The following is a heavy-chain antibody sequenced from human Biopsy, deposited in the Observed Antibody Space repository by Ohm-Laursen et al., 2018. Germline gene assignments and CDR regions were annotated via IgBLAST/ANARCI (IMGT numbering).Heavy chain of an antibody. CDR1: GGSTNDYF. CDR2: IYSSGGS. CDR3: ARTLGKAVAGRFLDL. J-gene: IGHJ2*01. D-gene: IGHD6-19*01. V-gene: IGHV4-4*07. Sequence: SDTLSLTCSVSGGSTNDYFWSWIRQPAGETLEWIGRIYSSGGSSYNPSLKSRISMSMDTSNNQFSLTLTSVTAADTAVYYCARTLGKAVAGRFLDLWGRGTLVTVSS.